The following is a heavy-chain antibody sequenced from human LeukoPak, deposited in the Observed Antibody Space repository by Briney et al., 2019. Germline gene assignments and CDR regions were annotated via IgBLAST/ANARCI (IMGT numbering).Heavy chain of an antibody. CDR2: IYYSGST. J-gene: IGHJ6*02. D-gene: IGHD2-2*01. Sequence: PSETLSLTCTVSGGSISRGGYYGSWIRKHPGKGLGWIGYIYYSGSTYYNPSLKSRVTISVDTSKNQFSLKLSSVTAADTAVYYCARVGLGYCSSTSCYAYYYYGMDVWGQGTTVTVSS. CDR1: GGSISRGGYY. V-gene: IGHV4-31*03. CDR3: ARVGLGYCSSTSCYAYYYYGMDV.